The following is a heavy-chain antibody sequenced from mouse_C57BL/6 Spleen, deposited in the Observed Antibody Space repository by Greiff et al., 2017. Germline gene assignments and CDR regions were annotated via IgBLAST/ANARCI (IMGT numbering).Heavy chain of an antibody. V-gene: IGHV1-69*01. Sequence: QVQLQQPGAELVMPGASVKLSCKASGYTFTSYWMHWVKQRPGQGLEWIGEIGPSDSYTNYNQKFKGKSTLTVDKSSSTAYMQLSSLTSEDSAVYYGARGTGTDYWGQGTTLTVSA. D-gene: IGHD4-1*01. CDR3: ARGTGTDY. CDR2: IGPSDSYT. CDR1: GYTFTSYW. J-gene: IGHJ2*01.